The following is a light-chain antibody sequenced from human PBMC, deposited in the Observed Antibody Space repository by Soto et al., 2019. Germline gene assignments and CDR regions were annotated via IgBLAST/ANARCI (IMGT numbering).Light chain of an antibody. CDR1: QTISSW. CDR3: QHYNSYSEA. V-gene: IGKV1-5*03. J-gene: IGKJ1*01. CDR2: KAS. Sequence: DIQMTQSPSTLPASVGDRVTVTCRASQTISSWLAWYQQKPVKAPKLLIYKASTLKSGVPSRFSGSGSGTEFTLTISSLPPDDFATDYCQHYNSYSEAFGQGTKVDIK.